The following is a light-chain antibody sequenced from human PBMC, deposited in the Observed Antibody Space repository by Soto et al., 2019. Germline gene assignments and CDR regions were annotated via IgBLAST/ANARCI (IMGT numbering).Light chain of an antibody. CDR3: QQARSYPSI. J-gene: IGKJ4*01. CDR1: QDINSY. CDR2: EAS. Sequence: IQLTHSPSSLSASIGDIVTITCRASQDINSYLAWYQQKPGKAPNLLIYEASILQRGVPSRFSGSNSVTDFTLAKNSMQAEDFATHFRQQARSYPSIFSGGTKVDIK. V-gene: IGKV1-9*01.